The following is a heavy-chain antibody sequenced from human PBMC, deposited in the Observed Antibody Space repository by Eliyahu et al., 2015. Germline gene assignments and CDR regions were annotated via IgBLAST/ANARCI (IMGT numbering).Heavy chain of an antibody. CDR1: GXSXXGYX. CDR2: INHSGST. D-gene: IGHD3-22*01. V-gene: IGHV4-34*01. Sequence: QVQLQQWGAGLLKPSETLSLTCAVYGXSXXGYXXXXIRQPPGKGLEWIGEINHSGSTKYNPSLKSRVTISVDTSKNQFSLKLSSVTAADTAVYYCARGTYYYDSSGYSHTRDDAFDIWGQGTMVTVSS. J-gene: IGHJ3*02. CDR3: ARGTYYYDSSGYSHTRDDAFDI.